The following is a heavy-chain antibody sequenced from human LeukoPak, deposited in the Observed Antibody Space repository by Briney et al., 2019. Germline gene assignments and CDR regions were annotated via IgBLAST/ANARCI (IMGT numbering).Heavy chain of an antibody. CDR1: GGSVSSGGYY. CDR3: ASVVVGATDFDY. J-gene: IGHJ4*02. D-gene: IGHD1-26*01. CDR2: INHSGST. V-gene: IGHV4-31*03. Sequence: SQTMSLTCSVSGGSVSSGGYYWTWIRQHPGKGLEWIGEINHSGSTNYNPSLKSRVTISVDTSKNQFSLKLSSVTAADTAVYYCASVVVGATDFDYWGQGTLVTVSS.